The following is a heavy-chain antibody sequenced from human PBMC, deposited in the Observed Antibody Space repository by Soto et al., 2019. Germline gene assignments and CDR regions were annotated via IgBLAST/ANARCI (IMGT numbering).Heavy chain of an antibody. J-gene: IGHJ4*02. CDR3: AHFPESPGYSRVFFDS. D-gene: IGHD2-21*01. V-gene: IGHV2-5*02. CDR1: GFSLSTREMG. CDR2: IYWDDDK. Sequence: QITLKESGPTLVKPTQTLTLTCTFSGFSLSTREMGVGWIRQTPGKALEWLGIIYWDDDKRYSPTLKSRLTTTKDPPKTQVVLTMTNMDPLDTATYSCAHFPESPGYSRVFFDSWGQGTRVTVSS.